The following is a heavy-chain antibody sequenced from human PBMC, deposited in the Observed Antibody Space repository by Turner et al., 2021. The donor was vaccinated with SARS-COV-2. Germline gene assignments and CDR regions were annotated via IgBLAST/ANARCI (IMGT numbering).Heavy chain of an antibody. CDR3: ARRGRASRFSFDY. D-gene: IGHD1-26*01. V-gene: IGHV4-39*01. J-gene: IGHJ4*02. CDR2: MHYIGTT. CDR1: GRSVSSSDHY. Sequence: QLQLQESGPGLVKPSETLSLTCTVSGRSVSSSDHYWNWIRQPPGKGLYWMGSMHYIGTTYYNPSHKRRVTISVDTSKNQFSLKLTSVTAADTAVYFCARRGRASRFSFDYWGQGRLLTVSS.